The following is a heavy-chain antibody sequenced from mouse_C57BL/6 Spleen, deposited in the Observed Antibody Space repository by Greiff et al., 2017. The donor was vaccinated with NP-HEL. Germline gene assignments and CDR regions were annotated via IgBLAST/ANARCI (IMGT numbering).Heavy chain of an antibody. Sequence: VQLQQSGAELVRPGTSVKVSCKASGYAFTNYLIEWVKQRPGQGLEWIGVINPGSGGTNYNEKFKGKATLTADKSSSTAYMQLSSLTSEDSAVYFWARSRTGPDYWGQGTTLTVSS. J-gene: IGHJ2*01. D-gene: IGHD4-1*01. CDR2: INPGSGGT. CDR1: GYAFTNYL. V-gene: IGHV1-54*01. CDR3: ARSRTGPDY.